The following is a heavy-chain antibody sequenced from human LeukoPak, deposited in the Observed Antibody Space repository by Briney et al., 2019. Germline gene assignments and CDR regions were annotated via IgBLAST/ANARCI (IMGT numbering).Heavy chain of an antibody. D-gene: IGHD3-3*01. Sequence: SETLSLTCAVYGGSFSGYYWSWIRQPPGKGLEWIGEINHSGSTNYNPSLKSRVTISVDTSKNQFSLKLSSVTAADTAVYYCARGVGRFLEWLLRMDYLDYWGQGTLVTVSS. CDR1: GGSFSGYY. V-gene: IGHV4-34*01. CDR3: ARGVGRFLEWLLRMDYLDY. J-gene: IGHJ4*02. CDR2: INHSGST.